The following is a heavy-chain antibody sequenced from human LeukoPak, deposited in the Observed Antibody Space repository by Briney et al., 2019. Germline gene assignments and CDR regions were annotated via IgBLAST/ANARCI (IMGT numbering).Heavy chain of an antibody. V-gene: IGHV4-4*07. Sequence: PSETLSLTCTVSGGSITIYYWSWIRQPAGKGLEWIGRIYTSGSTNYNPSLKRRVTMSVDTYKNQFSLKLSSVTAADTAVYYCARDAALGPFSGSYVGTAYWGQGTLVTVSS. CDR1: GGSITIYY. J-gene: IGHJ4*02. CDR2: IYTSGST. D-gene: IGHD1-26*01. CDR3: ARDAALGPFSGSYVGTAY.